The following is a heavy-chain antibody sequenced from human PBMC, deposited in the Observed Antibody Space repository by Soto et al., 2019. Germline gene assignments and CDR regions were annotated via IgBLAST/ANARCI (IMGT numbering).Heavy chain of an antibody. J-gene: IGHJ5*02. CDR3: ATQEVGGSYVYTFDP. D-gene: IGHD1-26*01. CDR2: IYYSGST. CDR1: GGSISSSSYY. Sequence: SETLSLSCTVSGGSISSSSYYWGWIRQPPGKGLEWIGSIYYSGSTYYNPSLKSRVTISVDTSKNQFSLKLSSVTAADTAVYYCATQEVGGSYVYTFDPWGQGTLVTVSS. V-gene: IGHV4-39*01.